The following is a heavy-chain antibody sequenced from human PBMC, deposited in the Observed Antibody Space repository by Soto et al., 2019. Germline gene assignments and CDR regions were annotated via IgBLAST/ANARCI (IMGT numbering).Heavy chain of an antibody. Sequence: QLQLQESGSGVVRTSETLSLTCTVFGASISYGGFSWSWIRQSPGKGLEWIGYITHFENTYFHPSFESRLSMSIDRSTNQFSLNLSSVTAADMAIYYCVRGGGYDAFDHWGQGVPVTVSS. CDR2: ITHFENT. D-gene: IGHD5-12*01. CDR3: VRGGGYDAFDH. V-gene: IGHV4-30-2*06. CDR1: GASISYGGFS. J-gene: IGHJ4*02.